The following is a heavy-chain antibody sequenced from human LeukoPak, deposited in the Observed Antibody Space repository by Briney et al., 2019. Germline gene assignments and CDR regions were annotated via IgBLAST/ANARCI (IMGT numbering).Heavy chain of an antibody. Sequence: GGSLRLSCAASGFTFSSYAMHWVRQAPGKGLEWVAVISYDGSNKYYADSVKGRFTISRDNSKNTLYLQMNSLRAEDTAVYYCAREVYYYDSSGYYFDYWGQGPRSPSPQ. CDR2: ISYDGSNK. D-gene: IGHD3-22*01. V-gene: IGHV3-30*04. CDR3: AREVYYYDSSGYYFDY. J-gene: IGHJ4*02. CDR1: GFTFSSYA.